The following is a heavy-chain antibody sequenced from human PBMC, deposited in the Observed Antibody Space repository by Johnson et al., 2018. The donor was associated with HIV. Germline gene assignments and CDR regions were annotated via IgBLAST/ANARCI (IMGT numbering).Heavy chain of an antibody. CDR1: GFTFSGYG. V-gene: IGHV3-30*03. D-gene: IGHD7-27*01. CDR2: ISYDGSNK. CDR3: ARDQSTGDWGAFDL. Sequence: QVQLVESGGGAVQPGKSLRLACAASGFTFSGYGMHWVRQAPGKGLEWVAVISYDGSNKYYADSVKGRFTISRDNSKNTLYLQMNSLRAEDTAVYYCARDQSTGDWGAFDLWGQGTLVTVSS. J-gene: IGHJ3*01.